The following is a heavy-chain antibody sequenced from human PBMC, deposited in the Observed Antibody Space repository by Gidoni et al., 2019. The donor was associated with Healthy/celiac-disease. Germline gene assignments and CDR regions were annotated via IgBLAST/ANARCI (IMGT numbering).Heavy chain of an antibody. CDR2: ISYDGSNK. V-gene: IGHV3-30-3*01. J-gene: IGHJ4*02. Sequence: QVQLVESGGGVVQPGRSLRLSCAASGFTFSSYAMHWVRQAPGKGLEWVAVISYDGSNKYYADSVKGRFTISRDNSKNTLYLQMNSLRAEDTAVYYCARVLGTKERDLNDYWGQGTLVTVSS. CDR1: GFTFSSYA. D-gene: IGHD3-16*01. CDR3: ARVLGTKERDLNDY.